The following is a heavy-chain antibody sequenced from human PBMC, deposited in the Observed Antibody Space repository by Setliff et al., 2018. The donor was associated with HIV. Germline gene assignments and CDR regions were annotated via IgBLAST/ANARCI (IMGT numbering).Heavy chain of an antibody. Sequence: PGGSLRLSCAASGFTFSSYEMNWVRQAPGKGLEWVSYISSSGTTIYYADSVKGRFTISRDNAKNSLYLQMNSLRAEDTAVYYCARETSNYYDSSGQGLVWGQGTLVTVSS. CDR2: ISSSGTTI. CDR1: GFTFSSYE. D-gene: IGHD3-22*01. V-gene: IGHV3-48*03. CDR3: ARETSNYYDSSGQGLV. J-gene: IGHJ4*02.